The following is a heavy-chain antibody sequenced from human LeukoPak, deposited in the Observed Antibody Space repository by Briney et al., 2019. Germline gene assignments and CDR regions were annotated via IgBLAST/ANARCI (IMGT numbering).Heavy chain of an antibody. CDR3: ARQGGITIFGVVIEEDAFDI. CDR1: GYTFTSYY. V-gene: IGHV1-46*01. D-gene: IGHD3-3*01. CDR2: INPSGGST. J-gene: IGHJ3*02. Sequence: GASVKVSCKASGYTFTSYYMHWVRQAPGQGLEWMGIINPSGGSTSYAQKFQGRVTMTRDMSTSTVYMEPSSLRSEDTAVYYCARQGGITIFGVVIEEDAFDIWGQGTMVTVSS.